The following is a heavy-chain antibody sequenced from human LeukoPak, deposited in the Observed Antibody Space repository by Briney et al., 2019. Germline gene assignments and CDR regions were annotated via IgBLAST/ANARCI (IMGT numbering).Heavy chain of an antibody. CDR1: GFTFDDYA. CDR3: AKAGCSSTTCYANY. CDR2: ISWNSGTI. D-gene: IGHD2-2*01. Sequence: GGSLRLSCAASGFTFDDYAMHWVRQAPGKGLEWVSSISWNSGTIDHADSVKGRFTISRDNAKDSLYLQMNSLRTEDMALYYCAKAGCSSTTCYANYWGQGILVTVSS. J-gene: IGHJ4*02. V-gene: IGHV3-9*03.